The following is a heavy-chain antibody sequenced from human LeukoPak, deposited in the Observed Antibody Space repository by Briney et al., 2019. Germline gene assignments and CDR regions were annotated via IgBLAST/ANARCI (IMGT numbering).Heavy chain of an antibody. CDR2: FSYSGNT. J-gene: IGHJ5*02. D-gene: IGHD3-3*01. CDR3: ARRDTPFTIFGVIEWFDP. CDR1: GGSITSSSHQ. Sequence: SETLSLTCTVSGGSITSSSHQWGWIRQPPGKGLEWMGSFSYSGNTYYNPSLKSRITVSVDTSKNQFSLKLSSVTAADTAVYFCARRDTPFTIFGVIEWFDPWGQGTLVTVSS. V-gene: IGHV4-39*01.